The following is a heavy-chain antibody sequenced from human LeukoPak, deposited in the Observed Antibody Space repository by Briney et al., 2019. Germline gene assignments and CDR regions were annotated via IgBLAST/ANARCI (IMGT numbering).Heavy chain of an antibody. D-gene: IGHD6-6*01. CDR3: ARDRQYSSSCGGFDY. J-gene: IGHJ4*02. Sequence: SVKVSCKASGGTFSSYAISWVRQAPGQGLEWMGGIIPIFGTANYAQKFQGRVTITADKSTSTAYMELSSLRSEDTAVYYCARDRQYSSSCGGFDYWGQGTLVTVSS. CDR2: IIPIFGTA. CDR1: GGTFSSYA. V-gene: IGHV1-69*06.